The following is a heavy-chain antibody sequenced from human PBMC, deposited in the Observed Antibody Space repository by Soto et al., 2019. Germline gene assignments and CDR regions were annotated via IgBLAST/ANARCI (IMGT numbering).Heavy chain of an antibody. CDR2: ISYSGNT. V-gene: IGHV4-59*01. Sequence: SETLSLTCTVSGGSISSNYWSWIRQPPGQGLEWIGYISYSGNTNYNPSLKSRVTISVDTSKNHFSLRLSSVTAADTAVYFCARRYCITTSCSLDYWGQGTLVTVSS. D-gene: IGHD2-2*01. CDR1: GGSISSNY. CDR3: ARRYCITTSCSLDY. J-gene: IGHJ4*02.